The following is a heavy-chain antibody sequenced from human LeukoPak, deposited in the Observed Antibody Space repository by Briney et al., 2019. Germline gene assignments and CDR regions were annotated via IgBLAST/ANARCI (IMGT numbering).Heavy chain of an antibody. V-gene: IGHV4-59*12. J-gene: IGHJ4*02. CDR1: GGSISSYY. Sequence: PSETLSLTCAVSGGSISSYYWSWIRQPPGKGLEWIGSIYYSGSTYYNPSLKSRVTISVDTSKNQFSLKLSSVTAADTAVYYCARGNWNYFDYWGQGTLVTVSS. D-gene: IGHD1-20*01. CDR3: ARGNWNYFDY. CDR2: IYYSGST.